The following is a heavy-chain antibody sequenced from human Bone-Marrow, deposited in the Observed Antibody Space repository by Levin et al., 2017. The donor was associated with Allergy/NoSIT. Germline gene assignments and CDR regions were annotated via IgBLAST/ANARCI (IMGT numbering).Heavy chain of an antibody. CDR3: ARGPCCSGSRCPGAFDT. J-gene: IGHJ4*02. CDR2: TRSKGHRYST. D-gene: IGHD2-15*01. V-gene: IGHV3-72*01. CDR1: GFTFSDYY. Sequence: PGGSLRLSCAASGFTFSDYYMDWVRQAPGKGLEWLGRTRSKGHRYSTKYAASVEGRFSVSRDASKNSLYLQMNSLKTEDTAIYYGARGPCCSGSRCPGAFDTWGQGTLVTVSS.